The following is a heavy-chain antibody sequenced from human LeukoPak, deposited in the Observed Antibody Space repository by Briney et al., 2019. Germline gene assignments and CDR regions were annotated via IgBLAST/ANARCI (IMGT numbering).Heavy chain of an antibody. CDR1: GFTFSSYS. CDR2: INSGGTYI. D-gene: IGHD2-2*01. V-gene: IGHV3-21*01. Sequence: GGSLRLSCAASGFTFSSYSMNWVRQSPGKGLEWVSAINSGGTYIKYGDSAKGRFTISRDNAKNSLYLQMNSLRAEDTAVYYCAREASSVVVPAANSVDYWGQGTLVTVSS. CDR3: AREASSVVVPAANSVDY. J-gene: IGHJ4*02.